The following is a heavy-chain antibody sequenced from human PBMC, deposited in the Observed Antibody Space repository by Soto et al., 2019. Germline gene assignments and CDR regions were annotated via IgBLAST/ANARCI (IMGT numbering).Heavy chain of an antibody. CDR1: GFTLSNYY. D-gene: IGHD6-13*01. Sequence: EVQLVESGGGLVKPGGSLRLSCAASGFTLSNYYMSWVRQAPGRGLEWVSSISGISTYIYYADSLKGRFTISRDNADNSLYLQMNSRRAEDTAVYYCARVYSDAMDYWGQGTLVTVSS. CDR2: ISGISTYI. V-gene: IGHV3-21*01. CDR3: ARVYSDAMDY. J-gene: IGHJ4*02.